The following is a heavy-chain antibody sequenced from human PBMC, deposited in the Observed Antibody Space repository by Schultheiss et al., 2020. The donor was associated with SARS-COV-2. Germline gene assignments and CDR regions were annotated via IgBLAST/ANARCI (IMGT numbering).Heavy chain of an antibody. D-gene: IGHD2-8*01. CDR1: GGSFSGYY. J-gene: IGHJ6*02. V-gene: IGHV4-59*08. CDR2: IYYSGST. CDR3: ARFRTYGYYGLDV. Sequence: TLSLTCAVYGGSFSGYYWSWIRQPPGKGLEWIGYIYYSGSTNYNPSLKSRVTISVDTSKNQFSLKLSSVTAADTAVYYCARFRTYGYYGLDVWGQGTTVTVSS.